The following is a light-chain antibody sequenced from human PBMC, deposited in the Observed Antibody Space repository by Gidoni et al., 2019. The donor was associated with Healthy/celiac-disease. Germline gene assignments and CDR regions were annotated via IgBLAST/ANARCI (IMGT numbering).Light chain of an antibody. Sequence: SYELTQPPSVSVSPVQTASITCSGDKLGDKYACWYQQKPGQSPVLVIYQDSKRPSGIPERFSGSNSGNTATLTISGTQAMDEADYYCQAWDSSPYVVCGGGTKLTVL. CDR3: QAWDSSPYVV. CDR2: QDS. CDR1: KLGDKY. J-gene: IGLJ2*01. V-gene: IGLV3-1*01.